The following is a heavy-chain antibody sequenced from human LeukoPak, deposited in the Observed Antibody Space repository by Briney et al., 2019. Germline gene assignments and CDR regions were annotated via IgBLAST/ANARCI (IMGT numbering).Heavy chain of an antibody. J-gene: IGHJ4*02. CDR2: IYPGDSDT. Sequence: GESLKISCKGSGSSFTSYWIGWVRQMPGKGLEWMGIIYPGDSDTRYSPSFQGQVTISADKSISTAYLQWSSLEASDTAIYYCARRIYYDSSGYGLDYWGQGILVTVSS. CDR1: GSSFTSYW. V-gene: IGHV5-51*01. CDR3: ARRIYYDSSGYGLDY. D-gene: IGHD3-22*01.